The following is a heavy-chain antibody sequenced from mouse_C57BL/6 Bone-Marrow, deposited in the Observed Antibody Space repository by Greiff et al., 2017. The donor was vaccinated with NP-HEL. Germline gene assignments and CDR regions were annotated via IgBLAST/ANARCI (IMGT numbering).Heavy chain of an antibody. CDR1: GYTFTSYW. Sequence: QVQLQQSGAELVKPGASVKLSCKASGYTFTSYWMQWVKQRPGQGLEWIGEIDPSDSYTNYNQKFKGKATLTVDTSSSTAYMQLSSLTSEDSAGYYCARNWRFAYWGQGTLVTVSA. CDR3: ARNWRFAY. J-gene: IGHJ3*01. D-gene: IGHD4-1*01. CDR2: IDPSDSYT. V-gene: IGHV1-50*01.